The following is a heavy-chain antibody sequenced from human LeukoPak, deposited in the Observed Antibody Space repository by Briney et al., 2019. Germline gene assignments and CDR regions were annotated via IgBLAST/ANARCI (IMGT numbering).Heavy chain of an antibody. CDR1: GYTFTGYY. CDR3: AREGVCGGDCYNWFDP. Sequence: GASVKVSCKASGYTFTGYYMHWVRQAPGQGLEWMGWINPNSGGTNYAQKFQGRVTMTRDTSISTAYMELSRLRSEDTAVYYCAREGVCGGDCYNWFDPWGQGTLVTVSS. D-gene: IGHD2-21*02. CDR2: INPNSGGT. V-gene: IGHV1-2*02. J-gene: IGHJ5*02.